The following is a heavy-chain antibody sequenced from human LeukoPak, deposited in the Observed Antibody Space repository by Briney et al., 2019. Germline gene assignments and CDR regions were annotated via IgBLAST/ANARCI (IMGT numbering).Heavy chain of an antibody. CDR1: GFTFDDYA. CDR3: TRHEDYGDYYFDY. Sequence: GGSLRLSCVASGFTFDDYAMHWVRQASGKGLEWVGRIRSKANSYATAYAASVKGRFTISRDDSKNTAYLQMNSLKTEDTAVYYCTRHEDYGDYYFDYWGQGTLVTVSS. D-gene: IGHD4-17*01. CDR2: IRSKANSYAT. V-gene: IGHV3-73*01. J-gene: IGHJ4*02.